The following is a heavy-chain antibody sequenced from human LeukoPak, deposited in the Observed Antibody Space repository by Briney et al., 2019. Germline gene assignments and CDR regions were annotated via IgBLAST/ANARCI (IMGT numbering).Heavy chain of an antibody. Sequence: PGGSLRLSXAASGFTFGNNWMHWVRQAPGKGLVWVSRINSDGRTTTYADSVKGRFTISRDNAKNTLYLQMNSLRAEDTAVYYCAMIKEGWGQGTLVTVSS. CDR1: GFTFGNNW. V-gene: IGHV3-74*01. D-gene: IGHD3-22*01. J-gene: IGHJ4*02. CDR3: AMIKEG. CDR2: INSDGRTT.